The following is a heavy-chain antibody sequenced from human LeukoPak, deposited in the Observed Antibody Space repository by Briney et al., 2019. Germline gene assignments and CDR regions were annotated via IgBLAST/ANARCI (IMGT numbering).Heavy chain of an antibody. CDR1: GFTFSNFW. CDR2: INQDGSVE. J-gene: IGHJ4*02. CDR3: ARYSDYDILTGYYNSFDY. Sequence: GGSLRLSCAASGFTFSNFWMTWVRQAPGKGLEWVANINQDGSVENFVDSVMGRFTISRDNAKNSLYLQMNSLRAEDTAVYYCARYSDYDILTGYYNSFDYWGQGTLVTVSS. V-gene: IGHV3-7*01. D-gene: IGHD3-9*01.